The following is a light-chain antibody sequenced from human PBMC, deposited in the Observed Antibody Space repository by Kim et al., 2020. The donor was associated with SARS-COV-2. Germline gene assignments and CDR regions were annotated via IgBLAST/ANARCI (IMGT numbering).Light chain of an antibody. CDR2: YDS. J-gene: IGLJ2*01. Sequence: SYELTQPPSVSVAPGKTARITCGGDNIGGKSVHWYQQKPGQAPVLVIYYDSNRPSGIPERFSGSNSGNTATLTISGTQAGDEADYYCQAWDSSSARVV. CDR3: QAWDSSSARVV. CDR1: NIGGKS. V-gene: IGLV3-21*01.